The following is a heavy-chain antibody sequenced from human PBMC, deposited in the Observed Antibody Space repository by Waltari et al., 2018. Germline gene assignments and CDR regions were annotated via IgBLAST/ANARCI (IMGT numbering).Heavy chain of an antibody. CDR2: IYYSGST. Sequence: LQLQESGPGLVKPSETLSLTCTVSGGSISSSGYYWGWIRQHPGKGLEWIGSIYYSGSTNSNPALKSQVTISVDTSKNQLSLKLSSVTAADTAVYYCARAYYYDSSGYYGHNWFDPWGQGTLVTVSS. V-gene: IGHV4-39*01. CDR3: ARAYYYDSSGYYGHNWFDP. D-gene: IGHD3-22*01. J-gene: IGHJ5*02. CDR1: GGSISSSGYY.